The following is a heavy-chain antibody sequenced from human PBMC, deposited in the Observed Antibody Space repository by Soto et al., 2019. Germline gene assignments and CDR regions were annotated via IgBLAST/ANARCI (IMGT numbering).Heavy chain of an antibody. Sequence: QVQLVQSGAEVKKPGASVKVSCKASGYTFTSYDINWVRQATGQGLEWMGWMNPNSGNTGYAQKFQGSVTMTRNTSVSTAYMELSSLRSEETDGFYCARDPYYAILTGEYYYYGMDVWGQGTTVTVSS. J-gene: IGHJ6*02. D-gene: IGHD3-9*01. V-gene: IGHV1-8*01. CDR3: ARDPYYAILTGEYYYYGMDV. CDR1: GYTFTSYD. CDR2: MNPNSGNT.